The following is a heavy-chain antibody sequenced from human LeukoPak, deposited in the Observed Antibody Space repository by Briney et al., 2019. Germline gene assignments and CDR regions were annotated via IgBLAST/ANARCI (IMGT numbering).Heavy chain of an antibody. CDR2: IKQDASER. D-gene: IGHD1-1*01. V-gene: IGHV3-7*01. Sequence: PGGSLRLSCAASGFTFSSYWMTWVRQAPGKGLEWVANIKQDASERYYVDSVKGRFTTSRDNAKNSLYLQMNSLRAEDTAVYYCATPTAGTWHLDYWGQGTLVTVSS. J-gene: IGHJ4*02. CDR3: ATPTAGTWHLDY. CDR1: GFTFSSYW.